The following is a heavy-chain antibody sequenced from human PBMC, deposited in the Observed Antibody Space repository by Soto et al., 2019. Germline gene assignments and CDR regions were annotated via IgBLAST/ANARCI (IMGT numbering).Heavy chain of an antibody. Sequence: SETLSLTCTVSGDSISSGDYYWSWIRQPPGKGLEWIGCIYYSGNTYYNPSLKRRFSISVDKSKNQFSLSLSSATAADTAVYYCARHVHSSGNEAFDYWGQGTLVTVSS. V-gene: IGHV4-30-4*01. D-gene: IGHD1-1*01. CDR1: GDSISSGDYY. CDR3: ARHVHSSGNEAFDY. CDR2: IYYSGNT. J-gene: IGHJ4*02.